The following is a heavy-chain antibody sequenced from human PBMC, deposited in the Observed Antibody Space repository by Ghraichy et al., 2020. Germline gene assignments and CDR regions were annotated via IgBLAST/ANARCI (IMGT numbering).Heavy chain of an antibody. V-gene: IGHV3-11*01. Sequence: LSLTCAASGFTFSDYYMSWIRQAPGKGLEWVSYISSSGSTIYYADSVKGRFTISRDNAKNSLYLQMNSLRAEDTAVYYCARDGEQQLPLSYNWFDPWGQGTLVTVSS. CDR3: ARDGEQQLPLSYNWFDP. J-gene: IGHJ5*02. D-gene: IGHD6-13*01. CDR1: GFTFSDYY. CDR2: ISSSGSTI.